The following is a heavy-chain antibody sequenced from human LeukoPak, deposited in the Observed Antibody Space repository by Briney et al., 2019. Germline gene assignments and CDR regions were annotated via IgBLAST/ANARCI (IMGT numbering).Heavy chain of an antibody. V-gene: IGHV4-61*10. D-gene: IGHD2-15*01. J-gene: IGHJ5*02. CDR2: IYYTGST. Sequence: PSETLSLTRTLSGGSISSGDYYWNWIRQPAGKGLEWIGYIYYTGSTNYNPSLKSRVTISVDTSKNQFYLKLSSVTAADTAVYYCARAAYCSGGSCYSDWFDPWGQGTLVTVSS. CDR3: ARAAYCSGGSCYSDWFDP. CDR1: GGSISSGDYY.